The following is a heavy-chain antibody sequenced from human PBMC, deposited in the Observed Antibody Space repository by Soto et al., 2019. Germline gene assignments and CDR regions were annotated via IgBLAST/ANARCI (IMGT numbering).Heavy chain of an antibody. CDR1: GVTFSSYA. CDR2: ISGSGGST. CDR3: AGRIAVAGTLAY. J-gene: IGHJ4*02. D-gene: IGHD6-19*01. Sequence: LRLSCAASGVTFSSYAMSWVRQAPGKGLEWVSAISGSGGSTFYADSVKGRFTISRDNSKNTLFLQMNSLRSEDTAVYYCAGRIAVAGTLAYWGQGTLVTVSS. V-gene: IGHV3-23*01.